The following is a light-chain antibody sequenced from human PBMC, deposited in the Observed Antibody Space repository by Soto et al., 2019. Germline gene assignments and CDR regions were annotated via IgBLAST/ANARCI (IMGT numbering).Light chain of an antibody. CDR3: SVYTSSSTVA. Sequence: QSALTQPPSVSASPGQSVTIPCTATSSDVGAYNRVSWYQQYPGTPPKLMISEVNNRPSGVPDRFSGSKSGNTASLTISGLQAEDEADYYCSVYTSSSTVAFGGGTKLTVL. CDR1: SSDVGAYNR. V-gene: IGLV2-18*01. CDR2: EVN. J-gene: IGLJ2*01.